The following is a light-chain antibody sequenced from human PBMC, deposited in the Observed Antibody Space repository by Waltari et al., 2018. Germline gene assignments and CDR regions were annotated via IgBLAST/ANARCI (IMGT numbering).Light chain of an antibody. V-gene: IGKV3-20*01. CDR2: GAS. J-gene: IGKJ4*01. CDR3: QQYDISPLT. Sequence: EIVLTQSPGTLSLSPGERATLSCRASQTVRTTYLAWYQQKPGQPPTLLIYGASSRATGIPDRFIGSGSGTDFSLTISSLEPEDFAVYYCQQYDISPLTFGGGTKVEIK. CDR1: QTVRTTY.